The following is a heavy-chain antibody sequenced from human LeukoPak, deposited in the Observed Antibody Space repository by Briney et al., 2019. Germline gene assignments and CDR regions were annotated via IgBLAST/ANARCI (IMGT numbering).Heavy chain of an antibody. Sequence: GGSLRLSCAASGFTFSSYGMHWVRQAPGKGLEWVAVIWYDGSNKYYADSVKGRFTISRDNSKNTLYLQMNSLRAEDTAVYYCAREVAMAGRTGYFDLWGRGTLVTVSS. D-gene: IGHD6-19*01. J-gene: IGHJ2*01. V-gene: IGHV3-33*01. CDR3: AREVAMAGRTGYFDL. CDR1: GFTFSSYG. CDR2: IWYDGSNK.